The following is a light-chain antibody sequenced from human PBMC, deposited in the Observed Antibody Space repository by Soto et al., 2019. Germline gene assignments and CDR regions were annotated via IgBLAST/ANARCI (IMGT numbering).Light chain of an antibody. CDR3: QQYGSSFT. Sequence: EIVLTQSPGTLSLSPGERATLSCGASQSVSSSYLAWYQQKPGQAPRLLIYGASSMATGIPDRFSGSGSGTDFTLTISRLEPEDFAVYYCQQYGSSFTFGPGTKVDIK. V-gene: IGKV3-20*01. J-gene: IGKJ3*01. CDR1: QSVSSSY. CDR2: GAS.